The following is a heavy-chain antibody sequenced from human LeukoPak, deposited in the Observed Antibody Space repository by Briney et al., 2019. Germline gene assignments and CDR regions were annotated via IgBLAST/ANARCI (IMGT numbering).Heavy chain of an antibody. V-gene: IGHV3-74*01. D-gene: IGHD4-17*01. CDR1: GFTFNDYW. J-gene: IGHJ6*02. CDR3: ARGLRGNYGMDV. Sequence: GSLRLSCVASGFTFNDYWMHWVRQAPGKGLVWVSRIKYDGSSTNSADSVKGRFTISRDDAKNTLYLQMNSLRVEDTAVYYCARGLRGNYGMDVWGQGTTVTVSS. CDR2: IKYDGSST.